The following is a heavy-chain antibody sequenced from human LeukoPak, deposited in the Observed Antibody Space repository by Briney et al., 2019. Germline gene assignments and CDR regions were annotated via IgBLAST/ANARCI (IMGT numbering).Heavy chain of an antibody. V-gene: IGHV3-21*04. D-gene: IGHD3-10*01. Sequence: PGGSLRLSCAASGFTFSSYSMNWVRQAPGKGLEWVSSISSSSSYIYYADSVKGRFTISRDNSKNTLYLQMNSLRAEDTAVYYCARDGRGGSGFDAFDIWGQGTMVTVSS. J-gene: IGHJ3*02. CDR1: GFTFSSYS. CDR2: ISSSSSYI. CDR3: ARDGRGGSGFDAFDI.